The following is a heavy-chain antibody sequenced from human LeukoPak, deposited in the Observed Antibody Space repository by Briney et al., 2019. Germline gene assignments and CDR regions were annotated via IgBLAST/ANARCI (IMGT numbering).Heavy chain of an antibody. CDR2: IYYSGST. D-gene: IGHD1-26*01. CDR3: AGERGATLAFDI. V-gene: IGHV4-39*07. Sequence: SETLSLTCTVSGGSISSGGYYWSWIRQPPGRGLEWIGSIYYSGSTYYNPSLKSRVTLSVDTSKNQFSLKLSSVTAADTAVYYCAGERGATLAFDIWGQGTMVTVSS. J-gene: IGHJ3*02. CDR1: GGSISSGGYY.